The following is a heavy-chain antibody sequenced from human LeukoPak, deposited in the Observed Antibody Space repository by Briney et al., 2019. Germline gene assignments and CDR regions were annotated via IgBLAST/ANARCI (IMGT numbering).Heavy chain of an antibody. V-gene: IGHV3-11*01. CDR2: ISSSGSPI. CDR1: GFSFSDYY. D-gene: IGHD2-8*02. Sequence: GGSLRLSCAASGFSFSDYYMSWLRQPPGKGLEWVSYISSSGSPIYYADSVKGRFTISTDKAKNSVYLQMNSLRAEDTAIYYCATYRQVLLPFESWGQGTLVTVSS. CDR3: ATYRQVLLPFES. J-gene: IGHJ4*02.